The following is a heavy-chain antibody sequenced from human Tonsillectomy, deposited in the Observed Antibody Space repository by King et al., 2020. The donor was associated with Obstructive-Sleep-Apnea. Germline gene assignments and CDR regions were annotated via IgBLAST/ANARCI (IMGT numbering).Heavy chain of an antibody. Sequence: VQLVESGGGLVQPGGSLRLSCAASGFTFSSYSLNWVRQAPGKGLEWVSYISSGSSIIYYADSVKGRFTISRDNAKNSLYLQMNSLRAEDTAVYYCASESPYGDYATYYGMDVWGQGTTVTVSS. CDR1: GFTFSSYS. V-gene: IGHV3-48*04. CDR2: ISSGSSII. CDR3: ASESPYGDYATYYGMDV. J-gene: IGHJ6*02. D-gene: IGHD4-17*01.